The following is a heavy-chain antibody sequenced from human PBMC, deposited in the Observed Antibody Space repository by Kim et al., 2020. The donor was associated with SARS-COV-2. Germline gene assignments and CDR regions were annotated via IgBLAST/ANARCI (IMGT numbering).Heavy chain of an antibody. Sequence: GGSLRLSCATSGTTVSSTDMSWVRQAPGKGLEWVSVINPSGGTYYADSVKGRFTISRDISKNTLYLQMNNLRAEDTAVYYCATTWNYNFDPWGQGTLVTVSS. V-gene: IGHV3-53*01. CDR2: INPSGGT. CDR1: GTTVSSTD. CDR3: ATTWNYNFDP. J-gene: IGHJ5*02. D-gene: IGHD1-7*01.